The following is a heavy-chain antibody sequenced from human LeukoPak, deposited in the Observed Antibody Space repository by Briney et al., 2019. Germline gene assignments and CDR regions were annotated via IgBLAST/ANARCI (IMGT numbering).Heavy chain of an antibody. Sequence: GASVKVSCKASGYTFTGYYMHWVRQAPGQGLEWMGWINPNSGGTNYAQKFQGRVTMTRDTSISTAYMELSRLRSDDTAVYYCARGTTVRGGVPDYYYYMDVWGKGTTVTVSS. CDR3: ARGTTVRGGVPDYYYYMDV. V-gene: IGHV1-2*02. J-gene: IGHJ6*03. CDR1: GYTFTGYY. CDR2: INPNSGGT. D-gene: IGHD3-10*01.